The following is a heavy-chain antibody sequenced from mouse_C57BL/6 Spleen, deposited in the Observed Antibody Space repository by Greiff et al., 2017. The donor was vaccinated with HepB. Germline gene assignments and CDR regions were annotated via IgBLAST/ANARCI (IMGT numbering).Heavy chain of an antibody. D-gene: IGHD1-1*01. Sequence: EVQLQQSGPVLVKPGASVKMSCKASGYTFTDYYMNWVKQSHGKSLEWIGVINPYDGGTSYNQKFKGKATLTVDKSSSTAYMELNSLTSEDSAVYYCARAGNYGGPFDCWGQGTTLTVSS. CDR3: ARAGNYGGPFDC. CDR2: INPYDGGT. J-gene: IGHJ2*01. CDR1: GYTFTDYY. V-gene: IGHV1-19*01.